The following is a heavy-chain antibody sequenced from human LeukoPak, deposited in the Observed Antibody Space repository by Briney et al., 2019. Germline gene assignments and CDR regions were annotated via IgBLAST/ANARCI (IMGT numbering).Heavy chain of an antibody. V-gene: IGHV4-59*07. CDR2: ILYSGTT. J-gene: IGHJ4*02. D-gene: IGHD1-1*01. CDR1: GGSISPYY. Sequence: SDTLSLTCTVSGGSISPYYWSWIRQTPGQGLEWIGYILYSGTTTNYNPSLKSRVTISVDTSKNQFSLKLSSVTAADTAVYYCARVGDWNDLVYWGQGTLVTVSS. CDR3: ARVGDWNDLVY.